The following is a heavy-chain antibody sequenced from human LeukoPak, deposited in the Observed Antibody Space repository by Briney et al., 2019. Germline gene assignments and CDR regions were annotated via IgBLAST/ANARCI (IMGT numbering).Heavy chain of an antibody. J-gene: IGHJ5*02. V-gene: IGHV4-39*07. Sequence: SETLSLTCAVSGGSISSNSYYWGWIRQPPGKGLEWIGSIYYSGSTYYNPSLKSRVTISVDTSKNQFSLKLSSVTAADTAVYYCARDYGSGIFVWFDPWGQGTLVTVSS. CDR3: ARDYGSGIFVWFDP. CDR1: GGSISSNSYY. CDR2: IYYSGST. D-gene: IGHD3-10*01.